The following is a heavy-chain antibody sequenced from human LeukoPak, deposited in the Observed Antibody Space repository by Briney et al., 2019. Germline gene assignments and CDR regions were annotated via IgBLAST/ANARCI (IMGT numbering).Heavy chain of an antibody. CDR1: GFTFSNSA. CDR3: AKARYSGYAFDAFDM. D-gene: IGHD5-12*01. J-gene: IGHJ3*02. V-gene: IGHV3-23*01. Sequence: GGSLRLSCGASGFTFSNSAMNWVRQAPGKGPEWVSVISGGGGSTFYADSVKGRFTISRDNSKNTLYLQMNSLSAEDTAVYYCAKARYSGYAFDAFDMWGQGTMVSVSS. CDR2: ISGGGGST.